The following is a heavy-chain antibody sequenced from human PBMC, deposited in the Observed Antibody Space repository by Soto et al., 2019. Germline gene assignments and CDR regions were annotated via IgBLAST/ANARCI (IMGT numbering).Heavy chain of an antibody. Sequence: PGGSLRLSCAASGFTFSSYAMSWVRQAPGKGLEWVSAISGSGGSTYYADSVKGRFTISRDNSKNTLYLQMNSLRAEDTAVYYCAKDTTYRYSSSLVSAFDSWGQGTMVTVSS. CDR1: GFTFSSYA. J-gene: IGHJ3*02. D-gene: IGHD6-6*01. V-gene: IGHV3-23*01. CDR3: AKDTTYRYSSSLVSAFDS. CDR2: ISGSGGST.